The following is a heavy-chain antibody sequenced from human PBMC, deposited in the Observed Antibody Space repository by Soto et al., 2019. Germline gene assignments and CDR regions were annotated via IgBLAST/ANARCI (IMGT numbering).Heavy chain of an antibody. J-gene: IGHJ5*02. V-gene: IGHV3-23*01. CDR3: AKDAVSGDGVWLLDS. CDR2: LLRSGSST. D-gene: IGHD4-17*01. CDR1: GSTFRSYA. Sequence: GGSLRLSCAASGSTFRSYAMSWARQAPGKGLEWVSSLLRSGSSTYYADSVKGRFTISSDISANSLYLQMDSLRAEDTAVYYCAKDAVSGDGVWLLDSWGQGTVVTVSS.